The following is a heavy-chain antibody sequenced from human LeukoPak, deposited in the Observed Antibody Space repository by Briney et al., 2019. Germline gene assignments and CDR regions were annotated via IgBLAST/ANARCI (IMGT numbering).Heavy chain of an antibody. CDR1: GYTFTSYG. CDR2: ISAYNGNT. V-gene: IGHV1-18*01. Sequence: ASVKVSCKASGYTFTSYGISWVRQAPGQGPEWMGWISAYNGNTNYAQKLQGRVTMTTDTSTSTAYMELRSLRSDDTAVYYCASLVRRSYFDAFDIWGQGTMVTVSS. CDR3: ASLVRRSYFDAFDI. D-gene: IGHD1-26*01. J-gene: IGHJ3*02.